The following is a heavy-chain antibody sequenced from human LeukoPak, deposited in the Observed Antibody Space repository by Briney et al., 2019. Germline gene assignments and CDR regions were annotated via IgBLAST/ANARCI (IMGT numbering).Heavy chain of an antibody. J-gene: IGHJ4*02. CDR2: IYTSGST. V-gene: IGHV4-61*02. CDR1: GGSISSGSYY. CDR3: ARNSGSYYGFDY. D-gene: IGHD1-26*01. Sequence: PSETLSLTCTVSGGSISSGSYYWSWIRQPAGKGLEWIGRIYTSGSTNYNPSLKSRVTISVDTSKNQFSLKLSSVTAADTAAYYCARNSGSYYGFDYWGQGTLVTVSS.